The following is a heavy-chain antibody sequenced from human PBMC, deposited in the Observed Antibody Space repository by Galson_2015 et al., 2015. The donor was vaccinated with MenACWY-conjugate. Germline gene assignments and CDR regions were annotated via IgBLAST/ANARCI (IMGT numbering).Heavy chain of an antibody. CDR1: GGSIGSGTCF. Sequence: LSLTCTVSGGSIGSGTCFWGWIRQPPGRGLEWIAYIHYGGNSYYNPSLKSRVSISIDTSKNQFSLQLTSATASDTAVYYCARYCSSTSCPFDYWGQGALVTVSS. V-gene: IGHV4-30-4*01. CDR2: IHYGGNS. J-gene: IGHJ4*02. CDR3: ARYCSSTSCPFDY. D-gene: IGHD2-2*01.